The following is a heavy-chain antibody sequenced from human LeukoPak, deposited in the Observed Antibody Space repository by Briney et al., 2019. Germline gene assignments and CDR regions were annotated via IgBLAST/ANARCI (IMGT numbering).Heavy chain of an antibody. D-gene: IGHD3-22*01. Sequence: SETLSLTCTVSGDTIDPYHWTWIRQTAGKGLEWIGRVHMSGSTNYNPSLWSRVAISMDNSKNQFSLKVNSVTAADTGVYYCARDESSRDDSGGYHYWGQGTLVTVSS. CDR3: ARDESSRDDSGGYHY. CDR1: GDTIDPYH. V-gene: IGHV4-4*07. CDR2: VHMSGST. J-gene: IGHJ4*02.